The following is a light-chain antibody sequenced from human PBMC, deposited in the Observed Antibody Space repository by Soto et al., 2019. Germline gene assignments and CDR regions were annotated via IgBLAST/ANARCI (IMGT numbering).Light chain of an antibody. Sequence: QSVLTQSSSASASLGSSVKLTCTLSSGHSSNIIAWHQQQPGKAPRYLMKLQGSGNYNKGSGVPDRFSGSSSGADRYLTISILQFEDEADYYCETWDSYTRVFGGGTTVTVL. J-gene: IGLJ3*02. V-gene: IGLV4-60*02. CDR2: LQGSGNY. CDR3: ETWDSYTRV. CDR1: SGHSSNI.